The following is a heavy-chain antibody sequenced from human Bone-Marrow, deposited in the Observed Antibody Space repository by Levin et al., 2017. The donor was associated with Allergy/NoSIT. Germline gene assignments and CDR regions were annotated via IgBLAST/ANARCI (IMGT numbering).Heavy chain of an antibody. J-gene: IGHJ5*02. Sequence: GGSLRLSCAGSGFNFTTYGMHWVRQAPGKGLEWLAIISSDGNNKFYADSVKGRFTISRDNSKKTLYLQMDSLRTEDTALYYCTKGRGAVAGSRLALDPWGQGTLVSVSS. CDR3: TKGRGAVAGSRLALDP. V-gene: IGHV3-30*18. CDR1: GFNFTTYG. D-gene: IGHD6-19*01. CDR2: ISSDGNNK.